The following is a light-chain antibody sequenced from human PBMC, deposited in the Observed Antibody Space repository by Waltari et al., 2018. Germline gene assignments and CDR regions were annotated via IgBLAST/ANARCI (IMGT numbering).Light chain of an antibody. J-gene: IGKJ1*01. CDR3: QKYNSAPMT. Sequence: DIQMTQSLSSLYASIGDRVTITCRASQDISNYLAWYQEKPGKVPKVLIYAASTLQSGVPSRFSGSGSGTDFTLTISSLQPEDVATYYCQKYNSAPMTFGQGTKVEIK. CDR2: AAS. V-gene: IGKV1-27*01. CDR1: QDISNY.